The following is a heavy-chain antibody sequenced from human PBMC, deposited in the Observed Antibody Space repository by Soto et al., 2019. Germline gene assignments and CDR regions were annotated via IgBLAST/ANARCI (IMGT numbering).Heavy chain of an antibody. CDR3: ARGEGDRDFDY. J-gene: IGHJ4*02. CDR1: GGTFSSYT. V-gene: IGHV1-69*02. CDR2: IIPILGIA. Sequence: QVQLVQSGAEVKKPGSSVKVSCKASGGTFSSYTISWVRQAPGQGLEWMGRIIPILGIANYAQKFQGRVTITADKSTSTAYMELSSLRSEDTAMYYCARGEGDRDFDYWGQGTLVTVSS. D-gene: IGHD2-21*02.